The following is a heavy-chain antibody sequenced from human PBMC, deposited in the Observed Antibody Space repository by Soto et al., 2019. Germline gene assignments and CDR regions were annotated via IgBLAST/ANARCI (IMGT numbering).Heavy chain of an antibody. Sequence: QVQLQESGPGLGKPSQTLSLTCTVSGGSISSVDYYWSWIRQPPGKGLEWIGYIYYGGSTYYNPSLKSRVTISVDTSKNQFSLKLSSVSAADTAVYYCARVGKSCSSSSCNSYYFGMDVWGQGTTVTVSS. CDR1: GGSISSVDYY. V-gene: IGHV4-30-4*01. CDR3: ARVGKSCSSSSCNSYYFGMDV. D-gene: IGHD2-2*01. CDR2: IYYGGST. J-gene: IGHJ6*02.